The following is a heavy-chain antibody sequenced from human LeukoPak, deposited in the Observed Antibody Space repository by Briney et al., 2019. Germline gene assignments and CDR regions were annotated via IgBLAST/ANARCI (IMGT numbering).Heavy chain of an antibody. CDR3: AELGITMIGGV. J-gene: IGHJ6*04. CDR1: GFTFTSYS. D-gene: IGHD3-10*02. Sequence: GGSLRLSCAASGFTFTSYSMNWVRQAPGKGLEWVSSISSSGSTIYYADSVKGRFTISRDNAKNSLYLQMNSLRAEDTAVYYCAELGITMIGGVWGKGTTVTISS. V-gene: IGHV3-48*04. CDR2: ISSSGSTI.